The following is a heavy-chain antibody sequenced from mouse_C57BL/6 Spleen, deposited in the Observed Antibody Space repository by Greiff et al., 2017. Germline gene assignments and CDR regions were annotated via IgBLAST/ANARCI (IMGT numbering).Heavy chain of an antibody. CDR1: GFTFSDYG. CDR3: ARHDYDFLFAY. V-gene: IGHV5-17*01. Sequence: EVKLQESGGGLVKPGGSLKLSCAASGFTFSDYGMHWVRQAPEKGLEWVAYISSGSSTIYYADTVKGRFTISRDNATNTLFLQMTSLRSEDTAMYYCARHDYDFLFAYWGQGTLVTVSA. CDR2: ISSGSSTI. D-gene: IGHD2-4*01. J-gene: IGHJ3*01.